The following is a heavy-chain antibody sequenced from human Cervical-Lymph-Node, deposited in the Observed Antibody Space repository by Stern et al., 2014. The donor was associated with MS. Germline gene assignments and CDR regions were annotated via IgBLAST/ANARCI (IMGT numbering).Heavy chain of an antibody. CDR1: GGSISNTNW. CDR2: IYHSGTT. J-gene: IGHJ4*02. V-gene: IGHV4-4*02. Sequence: QLQLQESGPGLVKPSGTLSLTCAVSGGSISNTNWWGWVRQTPGMGLEWLGEIYHSGTTNFSPSLTSRVTMSVDKSKNQFSLELKSVTAADTAIYYCARVNSGYNWFDYWGQGTLVTVSS. CDR3: ARVNSGYNWFDY. D-gene: IGHD5-12*01.